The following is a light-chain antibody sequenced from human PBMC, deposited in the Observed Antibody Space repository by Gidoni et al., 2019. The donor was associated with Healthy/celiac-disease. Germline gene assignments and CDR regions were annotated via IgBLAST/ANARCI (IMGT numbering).Light chain of an antibody. Sequence: DNKTTQSPSPVSASVGDRVTITCRASQGISSWLAWYQQKPGKAPKLLYYAASSLQSGVPSRFSGSGSGTDFTLTISILQPEDFATYYCQRANSFPFTFGPGTKVEIK. CDR3: QRANSFPFT. CDR1: QGISSW. CDR2: AAS. J-gene: IGKJ3*01. V-gene: IGKV1-12*01.